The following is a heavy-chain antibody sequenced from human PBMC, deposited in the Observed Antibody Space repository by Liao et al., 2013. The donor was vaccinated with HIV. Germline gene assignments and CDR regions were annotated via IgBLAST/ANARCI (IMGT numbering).Heavy chain of an antibody. V-gene: IGHV4-61*02. D-gene: IGHD7-27*01. CDR1: GGSISSGSYY. CDR3: ARGGRGWGFLDYSYMDV. J-gene: IGHJ6*03. Sequence: QVQLQESGPGLVKPSQTLSLTCTVSGGSISSGSYYWSWIRQPAGKGLEWIGRIYTSGSTKYNPSLESRVTISVDTSKNQFSLTLNSVTAADTAVYYCARGGRGWGFLDYSYMDVWGNGTTVTVSS. CDR2: IYTSGST.